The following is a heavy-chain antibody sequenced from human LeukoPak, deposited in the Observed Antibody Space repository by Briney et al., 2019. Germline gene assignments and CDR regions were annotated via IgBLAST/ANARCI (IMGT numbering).Heavy chain of an antibody. J-gene: IGHJ6*03. Sequence: PSETLSLTCTVSGGSISSYYWSWIRQPAGKGLEWIGRIYTSGSTNYNPSLKSRVTMSVDTSKNQFSLKLSSVTAADTAVYYCARDESIAVVGIYYYYYMDVWGKGTTVTVSS. CDR1: GGSISSYY. V-gene: IGHV4-4*07. CDR3: ARDESIAVVGIYYYYYMDV. CDR2: IYTSGST. D-gene: IGHD6-19*01.